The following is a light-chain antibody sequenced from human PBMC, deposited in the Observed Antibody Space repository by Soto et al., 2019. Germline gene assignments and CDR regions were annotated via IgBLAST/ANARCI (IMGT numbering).Light chain of an antibody. CDR3: QHYNSYSEA. CDR1: QSVSSSY. V-gene: IGKV3-20*01. Sequence: EIVLTQSPGTLSLSPGERATISCSASQSVSSSYLAWYQQKPGQAPRLIIYGASSRATGIPDRFSGSGSGTDFNLTISSLQPDDFATYYCQHYNSYSEAFGQGTKVDI. J-gene: IGKJ1*01. CDR2: GAS.